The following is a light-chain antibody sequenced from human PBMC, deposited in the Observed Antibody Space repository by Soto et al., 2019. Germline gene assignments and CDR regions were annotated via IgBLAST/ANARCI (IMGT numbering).Light chain of an antibody. V-gene: IGKV3-20*01. CDR2: GAS. J-gene: IGKJ1*01. CDR1: QSVSSSF. CDR3: QQYANSRT. Sequence: EIVLTQSPGTLSLSPGERVTLSCRASQSVSSSFLAWYQQKPGQAPRLLIYGASSRATGIPDRFSGSGSGTDFTLTISRLEPEDFALYYCQQYANSRTFGQGTNADIK.